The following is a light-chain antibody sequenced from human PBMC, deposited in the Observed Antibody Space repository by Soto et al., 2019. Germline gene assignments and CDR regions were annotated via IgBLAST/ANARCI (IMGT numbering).Light chain of an antibody. V-gene: IGKV1-33*01. Sequence: DIQLTQSPSTLSASVGDRVTITCQASEDINNYLNWYQQKPGKAPKLLIYDASDLETGVPSRFSGSVSGSDFTFTISNVQPEDAATYFCQHYHTLHPELTFVQGTRLEI. CDR1: EDINNY. J-gene: IGKJ5*01. CDR3: QHYHTLHPELT. CDR2: DAS.